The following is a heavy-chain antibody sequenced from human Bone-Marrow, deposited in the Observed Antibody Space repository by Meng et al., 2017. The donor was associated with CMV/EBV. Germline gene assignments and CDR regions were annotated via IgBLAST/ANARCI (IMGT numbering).Heavy chain of an antibody. V-gene: IGHV3-48*03. CDR1: GFIFRSYE. J-gene: IGHJ4*02. Sequence: GGSLRLSCVGSGFIFRSYEMIWVRQAPGKGLEWVSYITGSGRTTYYAESVKGRFTISRDNAKNSLYVQMTSLSPEDTGIYYCARDVAARLDYWGQGTQVTVSS. CDR2: ITGSGRTT. D-gene: IGHD6-6*01. CDR3: ARDVAARLDY.